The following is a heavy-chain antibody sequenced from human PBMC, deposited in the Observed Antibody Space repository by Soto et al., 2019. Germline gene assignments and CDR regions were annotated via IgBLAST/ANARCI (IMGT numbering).Heavy chain of an antibody. V-gene: IGHV4-34*01. Sequence: QVQLQQWGAGLLKPSETLSLTCAVYGGSFSGYYWSWIRQPPGKGLEWIGEINHSGSTNYNPSLQSRVTISVDTAMNQFSLKLSSVTAADTAVYFCARTGYSSGWYKAAFDIWGQGTMVTVSS. J-gene: IGHJ3*02. CDR2: INHSGST. CDR3: ARTGYSSGWYKAAFDI. D-gene: IGHD6-19*01. CDR1: GGSFSGYY.